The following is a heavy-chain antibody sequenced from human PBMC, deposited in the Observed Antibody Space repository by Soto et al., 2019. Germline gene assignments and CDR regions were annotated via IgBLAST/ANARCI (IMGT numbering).Heavy chain of an antibody. Sequence: EVQLVESGGGLVQPGGSLRLSCAASGFTVSSNYMSWVRQAPGKGLEWVSVIYSGGSTYYADSVKGRFTISRHTSKSTLYLQMNSLRAAGAAVYYCATGRDWGGDCPNWFDTWGQGSMVTGSS. CDR2: IYSGGST. V-gene: IGHV3-53*04. CDR3: ATGRDWGGDCPNWFDT. J-gene: IGHJ5*02. CDR1: GFTVSSNY. D-gene: IGHD2-21*02.